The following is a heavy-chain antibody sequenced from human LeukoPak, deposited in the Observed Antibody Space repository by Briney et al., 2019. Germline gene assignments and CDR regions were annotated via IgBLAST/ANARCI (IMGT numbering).Heavy chain of an antibody. CDR2: ISGRGEST. CDR1: GFTFSNYA. CDR3: TKSFLTAAGVASF. Sequence: GGSLRLSCAASGFTFSNYAMNWVRQAPGKGLEWVSGISGRGESTYYADSVKGRFSISRDNSKSTLFLQVSSLRDEDTAVYYCTKSFLTAAGVASFWGQGTLVTVS. V-gene: IGHV3-23*01. J-gene: IGHJ4*02. D-gene: IGHD6-13*01.